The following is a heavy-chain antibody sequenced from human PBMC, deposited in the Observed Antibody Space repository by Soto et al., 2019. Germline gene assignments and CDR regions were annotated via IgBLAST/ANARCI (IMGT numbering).Heavy chain of an antibody. J-gene: IGHJ3*01. CDR1: GFTFNSYS. D-gene: IGHD1-1*01. CDR3: ARYDAFKAFDL. V-gene: IGHV3-21*01. Sequence: GGSLRLSCAASGFTFNSYSVNWVRQAPGKGLEWVASISSGSVYIDFADSVKGRFTISRDDVTNSVSLQMDSPRVEDTGIYYCARYDAFKAFDLWGQGTMVTVS. CDR2: ISSGSVYI.